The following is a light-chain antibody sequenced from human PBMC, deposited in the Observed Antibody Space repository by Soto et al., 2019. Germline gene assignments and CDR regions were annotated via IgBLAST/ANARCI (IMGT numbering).Light chain of an antibody. Sequence: IVMTLSPATLSVSPEEGATLSCRASQGIGDTLAWYQQKPGQTPRLLIYGASSRATGIPDRFSGSGSGTDFTLTISRLEPEDFAVYYCQQYGSSLSWTFGQGTKVDIK. CDR2: GAS. CDR1: QGIGDT. J-gene: IGKJ1*01. CDR3: QQYGSSLSWT. V-gene: IGKV3-20*01.